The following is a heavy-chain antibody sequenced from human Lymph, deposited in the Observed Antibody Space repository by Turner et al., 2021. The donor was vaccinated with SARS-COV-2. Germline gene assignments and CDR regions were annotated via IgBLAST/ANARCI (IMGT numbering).Heavy chain of an antibody. J-gene: IGHJ3*02. CDR1: GFTFSSYA. V-gene: IGHV3-23*01. CDR2: ISVSGGST. D-gene: IGHD3-10*01. Sequence: EVQLLESGGGLVQPGGSLRLSCAASGFTFSSYAKSWVRQAPGKGLEWVSSISVSGGSTYYADSVKGRFTISRDNSKNTLYLQMNSLRAEDTAVYYCAKGVRGVIIPEAFDIWGQGTMVTISS. CDR3: AKGVRGVIIPEAFDI.